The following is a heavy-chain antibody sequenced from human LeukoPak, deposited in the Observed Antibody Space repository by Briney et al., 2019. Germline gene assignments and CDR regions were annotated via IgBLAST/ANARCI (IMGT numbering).Heavy chain of an antibody. CDR3: TTYMVRGTSFYGMDV. D-gene: IGHD3-10*01. CDR2: IKSKTEGGTV. Sequence: GGSLRLSCAVSGLTFTNAWMSWVRQAPGKGLEWVGRIKSKTEGGTVEYAAPVKGRFTVLRDDSRNILYLQMNSLKPEDTAAYYCTTYMVRGTSFYGMDVWAKGPRSPSP. J-gene: IGHJ6*02. CDR1: GLTFTNAW. V-gene: IGHV3-15*01.